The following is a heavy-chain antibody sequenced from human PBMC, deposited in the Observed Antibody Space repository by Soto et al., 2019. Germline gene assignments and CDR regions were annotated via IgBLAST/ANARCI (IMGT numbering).Heavy chain of an antibody. CDR2: IYATGTT. CDR1: GASISGFY. CDR3: VRDGTKTLREWFDP. Sequence: SETLSLTCTVSGASISGFYWSWIRKSAGKGLEWIGRIYATGTTDYNPSLKSRVMMSVDTSKKQFSPKLRSVTAADTAVYYCVRDGTKTLREWFDPWGKGISFTVS. V-gene: IGHV4-4*07. D-gene: IGHD1-1*01. J-gene: IGHJ5*02.